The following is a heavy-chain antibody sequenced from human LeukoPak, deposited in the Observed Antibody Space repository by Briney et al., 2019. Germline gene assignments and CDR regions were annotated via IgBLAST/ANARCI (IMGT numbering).Heavy chain of an antibody. CDR2: ISSSSSYI. CDR3: ARDDGSSWPYYYYMDV. CDR1: GFTLSSYS. D-gene: IGHD6-13*01. J-gene: IGHJ6*03. Sequence: GGSLRLSCAASGFTLSSYSMNWVRQAPGKGLEWVSSISSSSSYIYYADSVKGRFTISRDNAKNSLYLQMNSLRAEDTAVYYCARDDGSSWPYYYYMDVWGKGTTVTVSS. V-gene: IGHV3-21*01.